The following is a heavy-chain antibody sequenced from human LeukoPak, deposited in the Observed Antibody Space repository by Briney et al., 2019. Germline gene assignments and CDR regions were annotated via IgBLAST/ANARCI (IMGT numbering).Heavy chain of an antibody. D-gene: IGHD3-9*01. Sequence: SETLSLACSVSGGSISSYYWNFIRQPPGKGLEWIGNIYYSGSTNYNPSLKSRVTISVDTSKNQFSLKLSSVTAADTAVYYCARGTKYYDILTGYYYFDYWGQGTLVTVSS. CDR1: GGSISSYY. CDR2: IYYSGST. J-gene: IGHJ4*02. CDR3: ARGTKYYDILTGYYYFDY. V-gene: IGHV4-59*08.